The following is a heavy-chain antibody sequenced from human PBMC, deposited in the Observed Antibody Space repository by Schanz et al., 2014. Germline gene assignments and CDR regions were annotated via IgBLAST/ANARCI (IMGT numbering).Heavy chain of an antibody. D-gene: IGHD3-16*01. Sequence: EVQLVESGGGMVQPGGSLRLSCAASGFTFSDHYMDWVRQAPGKGLEWVGRITNKPNNYNTEYAASVKGRFTISRDDSRNSLYLQMSSLKTEATAVYYCVRLDVHDYWGQGTLVTVSA. V-gene: IGHV3-72*01. CDR1: GFTFSDHY. CDR2: ITNKPNNYNT. J-gene: IGHJ4*02. CDR3: VRLDVHDY.